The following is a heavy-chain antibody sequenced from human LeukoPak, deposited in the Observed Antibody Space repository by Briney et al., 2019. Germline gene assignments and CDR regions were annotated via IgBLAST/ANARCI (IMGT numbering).Heavy chain of an antibody. CDR1: GFTFSNAW. CDR2: IKSKTDGGTT. V-gene: IGHV3-15*01. J-gene: IGHJ4*02. CDR3: ARDSSGDYDSGGYYYGDFDF. Sequence: GGSLRLSCAASGFTFSNAWMSWVRQAPGKGLEWVGRIKSKTDGGTTDYAAPVKGRFTISRDDSKNTLFLQMDSLRVEDTAVYYCARDSSGDYDSGGYYYGDFDFWGQGIMVAVSS. D-gene: IGHD3-22*01.